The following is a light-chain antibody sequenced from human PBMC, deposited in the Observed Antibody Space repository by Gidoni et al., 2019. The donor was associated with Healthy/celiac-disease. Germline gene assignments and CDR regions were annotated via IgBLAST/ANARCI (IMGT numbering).Light chain of an antibody. Sequence: DIQLTQSPSSLSASVGDRVTITCRASQGISNYLAWYQQKPGKVPKLLIYAASTLQSGVPSRFSGSGSGTDFTLTISSLQPEDVATYYCQKYNSAPWTFXXXTKVEIK. J-gene: IGKJ1*01. CDR3: QKYNSAPWT. CDR2: AAS. CDR1: QGISNY. V-gene: IGKV1-27*01.